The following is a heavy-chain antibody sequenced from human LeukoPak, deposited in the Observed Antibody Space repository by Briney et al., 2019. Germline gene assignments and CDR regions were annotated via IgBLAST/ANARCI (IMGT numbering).Heavy chain of an antibody. J-gene: IGHJ4*02. CDR1: GYTFTSYY. Sequence: GASVKVSCKASGYTFTSYYMHWVRQAPGQGLEWMGWINPNSGGTNYAQKFQGRVTMTRDTSISTAYMELSSLRSDDTAVYYCARLCGGECYSPASDYWGQGTLVTVSS. D-gene: IGHD2-21*01. CDR3: ARLCGGECYSPASDY. V-gene: IGHV1-2*02. CDR2: INPNSGGT.